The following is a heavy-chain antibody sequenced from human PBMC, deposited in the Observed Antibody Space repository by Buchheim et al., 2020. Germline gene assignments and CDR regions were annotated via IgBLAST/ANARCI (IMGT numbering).Heavy chain of an antibody. CDR3: AKAGYYYDSSGYYFDY. CDR2: ISYDGSNK. J-gene: IGHJ4*02. Sequence: QVQLVESGGGVVQPGRSLRLSCAASGFTFSSYGMHWVRQAPGKRLEWVAVISYDGSNKYYVDSVKGRFTISRDNSKNTLYLQMNSLRAEDTAVYYCAKAGYYYDSSGYYFDYWGQGTL. V-gene: IGHV3-30*18. D-gene: IGHD3-22*01. CDR1: GFTFSSYG.